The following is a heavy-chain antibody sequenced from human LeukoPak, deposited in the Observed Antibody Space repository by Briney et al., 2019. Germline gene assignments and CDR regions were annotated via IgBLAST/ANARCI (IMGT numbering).Heavy chain of an antibody. D-gene: IGHD5-12*01. J-gene: IGHJ3*02. Sequence: SVKVSCKASGGTFSSYAISWVRQAPGQGLEWMGRIIPILGIANYAQKFQGRVTITADKSTSTAYMELSSLRSDDTAVYYCARDMRPTGYGYRGLYDAFHIWGRGTMVTVSS. CDR1: GGTFSSYA. CDR2: IIPILGIA. CDR3: ARDMRPTGYGYRGLYDAFHI. V-gene: IGHV1-69*04.